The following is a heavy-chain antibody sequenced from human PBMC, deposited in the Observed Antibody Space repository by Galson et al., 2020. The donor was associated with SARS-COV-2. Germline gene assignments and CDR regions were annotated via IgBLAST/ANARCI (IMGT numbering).Heavy chain of an antibody. CDR2: ISWNSGSI. J-gene: IGHJ6*02. V-gene: IGHV3-9*01. CDR1: GFTFDDYA. Sequence: LSLTCAASGFTFDDYAMHWVRQAPGKGLEWVSGISWNSGSIGYADSVKGRFTISRDNAKNSLYLQMNSLRAEDTALYYCAKAWGELAAAGSKPYYYYYGMDVWGQGTTVTVSS. CDR3: AKAWGELAAAGSKPYYYYYGMDV. D-gene: IGHD6-13*01.